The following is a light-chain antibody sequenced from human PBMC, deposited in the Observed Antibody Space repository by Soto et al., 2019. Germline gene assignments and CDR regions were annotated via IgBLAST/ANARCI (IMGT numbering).Light chain of an antibody. CDR1: QSISSY. Sequence: DIQMTQSPSSLSASVGDRVTITCRASQSISSYLNWYQQKPGKAPKLPIYAASSLQSGVPSRFSVSGSGTDFTLTIRSLQPEDFAPYYCQQSYSTPITFGRGTRLEIK. CDR2: AAS. J-gene: IGKJ5*01. CDR3: QQSYSTPIT. V-gene: IGKV1-39*01.